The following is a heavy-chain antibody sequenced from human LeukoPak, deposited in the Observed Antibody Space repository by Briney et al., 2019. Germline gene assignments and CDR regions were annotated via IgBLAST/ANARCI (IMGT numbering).Heavy chain of an antibody. CDR2: IYYSGST. CDR3: ARGEGYYDSSGGIIDY. CDR1: GGSISSGDYY. Sequence: SETLSLTCTVSGGSISSGDYYWSWIRQPPGKGLEWIGYIYYSGSTYYNTSLKSRVTISVDTSKNQFSLKLSSVTAADTAVYYCARGEGYYDSSGGIIDYWGQGTLVTVSS. V-gene: IGHV4-30-4*01. D-gene: IGHD3-22*01. J-gene: IGHJ4*02.